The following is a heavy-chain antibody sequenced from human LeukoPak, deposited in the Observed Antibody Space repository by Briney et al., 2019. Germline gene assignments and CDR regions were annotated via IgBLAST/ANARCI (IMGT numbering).Heavy chain of an antibody. J-gene: IGHJ4*02. D-gene: IGHD6-19*01. CDR1: GFTFSNYA. CDR2: ISESGSTT. CDR3: ARQWLVKG. Sequence: GGSLRLTCVDSGFTFSNYAMNWVRQAPGKGLEWVSSISESGSTTDYADSVRGRFTISRDNSRNTLSLQMNSLRVEDTAVYYCARQWLVKGWGQGTLVTVSS. V-gene: IGHV3-23*01.